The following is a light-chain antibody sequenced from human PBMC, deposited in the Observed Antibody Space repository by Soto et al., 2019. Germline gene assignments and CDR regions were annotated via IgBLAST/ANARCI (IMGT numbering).Light chain of an antibody. CDR3: QVWDSSSDQVL. J-gene: IGLJ2*01. Sequence: SYELTQPPSVSVAPGKTARITCGGNNIGIKSVHWYQQKPGQAPVLVIYYDSDRPSGIPERFSGSNSGNTATLTISRVEAGDEADYYCQVWDSSSDQVLFGGGTKLTVL. CDR1: NIGIKS. CDR2: YDS. V-gene: IGLV3-21*04.